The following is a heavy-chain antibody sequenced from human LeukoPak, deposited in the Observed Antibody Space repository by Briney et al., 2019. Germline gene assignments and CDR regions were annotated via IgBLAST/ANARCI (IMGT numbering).Heavy chain of an antibody. Sequence: SQTLSPTCTVSGGSISSGDYYWSWIRQPPGKGLEWIGYIYYSGSTYYNPSLKSRVTISVDTSKHQFSLTLSSVTAADTAVYYCARGPQYYYDSSGYYLGYWGQGTLVTVSS. D-gene: IGHD3-22*01. CDR1: GGSISSGDYY. CDR3: ARGPQYYYDSSGYYLGY. V-gene: IGHV4-30-4*01. J-gene: IGHJ4*02. CDR2: IYYSGST.